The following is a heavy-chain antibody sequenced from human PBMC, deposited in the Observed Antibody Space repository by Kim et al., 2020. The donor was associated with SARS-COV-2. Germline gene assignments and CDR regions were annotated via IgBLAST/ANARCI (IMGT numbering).Heavy chain of an antibody. CDR1: GGSFSGYY. V-gene: IGHV4-34*01. D-gene: IGHD2-15*01. Sequence: SETLSFTCAVYGGSFSGYYWSWIRQPPGKGLEWIGEINHSGSTNYNPSLKSRVTISVDTSKNQFSLKLSSVTAADTAVYYCAREKDIVVVVAATRGGMDVWGQGTTVTVSS. CDR2: INHSGST. CDR3: AREKDIVVVVAATRGGMDV. J-gene: IGHJ6*02.